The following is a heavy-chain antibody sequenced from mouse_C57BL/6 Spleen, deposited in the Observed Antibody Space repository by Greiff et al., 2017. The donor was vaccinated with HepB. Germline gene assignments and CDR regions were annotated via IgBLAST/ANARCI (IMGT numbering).Heavy chain of an antibody. D-gene: IGHD2-4*01. CDR3: ARSRDDDEEDY. V-gene: IGHV1-69*01. CDR2: IDPSDSYT. J-gene: IGHJ2*01. Sequence: QVQLQQPGAELVMPGASVKLSCKASGYTFTSYWMHWVKQRPGQGLEWIGEIDPSDSYTNYNQKFKGKSTLTVDKSSSTAYMQLSSLTSEDSAVYYCARSRDDDEEDYWGQGTTLTVSS. CDR1: GYTFTSYW.